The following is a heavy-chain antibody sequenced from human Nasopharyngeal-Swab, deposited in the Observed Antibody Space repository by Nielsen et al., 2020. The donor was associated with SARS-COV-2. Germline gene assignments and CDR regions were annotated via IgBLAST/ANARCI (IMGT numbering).Heavy chain of an antibody. CDR2: SSSSSSYT. D-gene: IGHD4-11*01. CDR1: GFTLSDYY. CDR3: TRDIGGQYGF. J-gene: IGHJ4*02. V-gene: IGHV3-11*06. Sequence: GGSLRLSCAASGFTLSDYYMSWIRQAPGKGLEWVSYSSSSSSYTNYADSVKGRFTISRDNAKNTLYLQMNSLRGDDTAVYYCTRDIGGQYGFWGQGNLVTVSS.